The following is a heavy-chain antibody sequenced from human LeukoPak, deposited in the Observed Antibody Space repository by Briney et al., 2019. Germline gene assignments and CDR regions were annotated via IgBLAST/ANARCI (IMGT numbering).Heavy chain of an antibody. CDR3: SKDYLNVWGSYRFSFDY. CDR1: GGSISSYY. CDR2: IYPSGGT. D-gene: IGHD3-16*02. Sequence: SETLSLTCTVSGGSISSYYWSWIQQPAGKGLEWIGRIYPSGGTNYNPSLKSRVTMSVDTSKNPFSLKWRFLTAPTPALYICSKDYLNVWGSYRFSFDYWGQGTLVTVSS. J-gene: IGHJ4*02. V-gene: IGHV4-4*07.